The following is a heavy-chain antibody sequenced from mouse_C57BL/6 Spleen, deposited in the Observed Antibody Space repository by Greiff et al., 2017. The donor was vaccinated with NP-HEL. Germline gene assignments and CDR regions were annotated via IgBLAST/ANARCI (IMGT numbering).Heavy chain of an antibody. CDR2: ISDGGSYT. D-gene: IGHD2-5*01. J-gene: IGHJ3*01. CDR1: GFTFSSYA. Sequence: EVHLVESGGGLVKPGGSLKLSCAASGFTFSSYAMSWVRQTPEKRLEWVATISDGGSYTYYPDNVKGRSTFSSDNAKNNLYLQMSHLKSEDTAMNDCAGHYYSNYGGWFAYWGQGTLVTVSA. V-gene: IGHV5-4*01. CDR3: AGHYYSNYGGWFAY.